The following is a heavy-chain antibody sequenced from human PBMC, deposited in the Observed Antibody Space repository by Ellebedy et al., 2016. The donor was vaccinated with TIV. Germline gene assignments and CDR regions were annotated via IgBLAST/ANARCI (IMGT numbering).Heavy chain of an antibody. CDR3: ARDGYEGTTMIVVVKPPPLRYGMDV. J-gene: IGHJ6*02. D-gene: IGHD3-22*01. Sequence: SVKVSXKASGGTFSSYAISWVRQAPGQGLEWMGGIIPIFGTANYAQKFQGRVTITADKSTSTAYMELSSLRSEDTAVYYCARDGYEGTTMIVVVKPPPLRYGMDVWGQGTTVTVSS. V-gene: IGHV1-69*06. CDR1: GGTFSSYA. CDR2: IIPIFGTA.